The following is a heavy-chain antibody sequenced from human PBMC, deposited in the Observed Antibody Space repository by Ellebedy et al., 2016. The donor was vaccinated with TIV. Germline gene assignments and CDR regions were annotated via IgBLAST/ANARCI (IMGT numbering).Heavy chain of an antibody. D-gene: IGHD3-10*01. CDR3: ARDSRFGELFVYYYGMDV. CDR1: GYTFTSNG. Sequence: AASVKVSCKAPGYTFTSNGFTWVRQAPGQGLEWMGWISADSGNTNYAQNLQGRVTMTRDTSTSTAYMELRSLRSEDTAVYYCARDSRFGELFVYYYGMDVWGQGTTVTVSS. V-gene: IGHV1-18*01. CDR2: ISADSGNT. J-gene: IGHJ6*02.